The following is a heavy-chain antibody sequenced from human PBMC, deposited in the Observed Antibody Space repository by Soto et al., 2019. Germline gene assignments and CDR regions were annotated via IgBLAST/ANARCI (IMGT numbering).Heavy chain of an antibody. CDR1: GGSISSYY. CDR2: IYYSGSN. V-gene: IGHV4-59*12. D-gene: IGHD6-19*01. J-gene: IGHJ6*02. Sequence: SETLSLTCAVSGGSISSYYWSWIRQPPGKRLEGIGYIYYSGSNNYNPSLKSLVTISVDTSKNQFSLKLISVTAADTAVYYCARVPGIAVDGTGVLSYHYRMHVWGQATTGTVSS. CDR3: ARVPGIAVDGTGVLSYHYRMHV.